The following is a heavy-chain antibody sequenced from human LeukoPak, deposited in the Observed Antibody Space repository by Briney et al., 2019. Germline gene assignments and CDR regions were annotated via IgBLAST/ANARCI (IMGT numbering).Heavy chain of an antibody. D-gene: IGHD6-25*01. CDR1: GFTFSSYA. CDR2: LSGSGGTT. J-gene: IGHJ6*02. CDR3: AKRISGSVWFYYGLDV. Sequence: GGSLRLSCAASGFTFSSYAMNWVRQAPGKGLEWVSGLSGSGGTTYYADSVKGRFTISRGNSRNTLYLQMNSLRADDTAVYYCAKRISGSVWFYYGLDVWGQGTTVTVSS. V-gene: IGHV3-23*01.